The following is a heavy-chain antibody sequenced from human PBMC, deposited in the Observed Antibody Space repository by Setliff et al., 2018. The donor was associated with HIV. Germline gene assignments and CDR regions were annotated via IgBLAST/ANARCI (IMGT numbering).Heavy chain of an antibody. Sequence: PSETLSLTCTVSGGSISTYYWSWIRQPPGKGLEWIGYVYYSGITNYNPSLKGRVTLSVDTSKNQLSLKLSSVTAADTAVYYCARGRSRYYYDGSGYYVDYWGQGTLVTVSS. CDR1: GGSISTYY. CDR3: ARGRSRYYYDGSGYYVDY. J-gene: IGHJ4*02. CDR2: VYYSGIT. V-gene: IGHV4-59*01. D-gene: IGHD3-22*01.